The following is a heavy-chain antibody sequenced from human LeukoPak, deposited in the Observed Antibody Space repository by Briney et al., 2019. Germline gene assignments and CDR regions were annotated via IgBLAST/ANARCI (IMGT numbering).Heavy chain of an antibody. J-gene: IGHJ4*02. CDR2: INPNSGGT. V-gene: IGHV1-2*02. Sequence: ASVKVSCKTSGYIFSTHYIHWVRQAPGQGLEWMGWINPNSGGTNYAQKFQGRVTMTRDTSISTAYMELSRLRSDDTAVYYCARVCSTSCYKSPDYWGQGTLVTVSS. CDR1: GYIFSTHY. CDR3: ARVCSTSCYKSPDY. D-gene: IGHD2-2*02.